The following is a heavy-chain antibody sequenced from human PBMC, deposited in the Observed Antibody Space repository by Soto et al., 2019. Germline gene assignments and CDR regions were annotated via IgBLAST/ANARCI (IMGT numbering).Heavy chain of an antibody. J-gene: IGHJ3*02. CDR1: GFTFSSYA. CDR2: ISGSGGST. V-gene: IGHV3-23*01. Sequence: PGGSLRLSCAASGFTFSSYAMSWVRQAPGKGLEWVSAISGSGGSTYYADSVKGRFTISRDNAKNTLYLQMNSLRAEDTAVYYCARETYYYDSSGYYRRRGAFDIWGQGTMVTVSS. CDR3: ARETYYYDSSGYYRRRGAFDI. D-gene: IGHD3-22*01.